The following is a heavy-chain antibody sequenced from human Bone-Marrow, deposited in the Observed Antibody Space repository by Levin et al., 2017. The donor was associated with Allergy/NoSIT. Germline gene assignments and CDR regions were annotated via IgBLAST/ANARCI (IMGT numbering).Heavy chain of an antibody. CDR3: ARANAIAHQSYYYGMDG. J-gene: IGHJ6*04. D-gene: IGHD3-10*01. CDR1: GGKFGTST. CDR2: IIVFFGTT. Sequence: KISCKASGGKFGTSTISWVRQAPGQGPEWLGGIIVFFGTTEYAQKFQGRVTITADESTSTAYMELTSLRSDDPAVYYFARANAIAHQSYYYGMDGWGKGTTVTVSS. V-gene: IGHV1-69*01.